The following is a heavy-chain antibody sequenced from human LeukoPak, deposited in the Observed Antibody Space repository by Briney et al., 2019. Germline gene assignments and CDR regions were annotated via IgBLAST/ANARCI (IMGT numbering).Heavy chain of an antibody. CDR2: INDSGST. D-gene: IGHD7-27*01. Sequence: SETLSLTCAVYGGSFSGYYWRWIRQSPGKGLEWIGAINDSGSTNYDPSLKSRVTISVDTSKNQISLKLTSVTAADTAVYYCARVAGDPIYYYYYMDVWGKGTTVTVSS. J-gene: IGHJ6*03. CDR3: ARVAGDPIYYYYYMDV. V-gene: IGHV4-34*01. CDR1: GGSFSGYY.